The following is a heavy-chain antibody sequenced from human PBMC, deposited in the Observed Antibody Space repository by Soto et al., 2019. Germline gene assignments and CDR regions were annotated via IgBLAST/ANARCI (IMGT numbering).Heavy chain of an antibody. D-gene: IGHD6-13*01. Sequence: SETRSLSSTVSGGSIRSGCCYLRWIRQHPGKGLEWIGYIYYSGSTYYNPSLKSRVTISVDTSKNQFSLKLSSVTAADTAVYYCTGIAAAGPDYWGQGTLVTV. J-gene: IGHJ4*02. CDR2: IYYSGST. CDR3: TGIAAAGPDY. CDR1: GGSIRSGCCY. V-gene: IGHV4-31*03.